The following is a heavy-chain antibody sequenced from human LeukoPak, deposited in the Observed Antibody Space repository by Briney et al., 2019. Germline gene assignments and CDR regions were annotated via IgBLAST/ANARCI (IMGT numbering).Heavy chain of an antibody. Sequence: GGSLRLSCAASGFTFSRYSMNWVRKAPGKGLEWVSYISSSSSTIYYADSVKGRFTISRDNAKNSLYLQMNSLRDEDTAVYYCARDPQPTYYYDSSGYYFDYWGQGTLVTVSS. CDR1: GFTFSRYS. D-gene: IGHD3-22*01. J-gene: IGHJ4*02. V-gene: IGHV3-48*02. CDR3: ARDPQPTYYYDSSGYYFDY. CDR2: ISSSSSTI.